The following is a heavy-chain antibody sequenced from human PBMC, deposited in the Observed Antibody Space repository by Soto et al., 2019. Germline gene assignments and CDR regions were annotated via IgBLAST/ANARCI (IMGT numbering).Heavy chain of an antibody. CDR3: ARLHRHSPNCVPLDP. Sequence: PSETLSLTCTVSGGSISSGDYYWSWIRQPPGKGLEWIGSMYYSGTSSYNPSLKSRVSMSVDTSKKQLSLRLTSVTAADTAVYYCARLHRHSPNCVPLDPWGQGTLVTVSS. D-gene: IGHD1-1*01. V-gene: IGHV4-39*01. CDR1: GGSISSGDYY. CDR2: MYYSGTS. J-gene: IGHJ5*02.